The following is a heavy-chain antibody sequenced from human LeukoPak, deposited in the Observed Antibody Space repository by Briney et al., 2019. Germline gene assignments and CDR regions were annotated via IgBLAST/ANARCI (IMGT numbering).Heavy chain of an antibody. Sequence: GGSLRLSCAASGFTFSNYAMSWVRQAPGRGLEWVSAISGSSGLTYYADSVKGRFTISRDNSKNTLYLQMNSLRAEDTAVYFCARDLRGCSNGACYYHYGMDVWGQGTTVTVSS. V-gene: IGHV3-23*01. CDR1: GFTFSNYA. D-gene: IGHD2-8*01. CDR2: ISGSSGLT. J-gene: IGHJ6*02. CDR3: ARDLRGCSNGACYYHYGMDV.